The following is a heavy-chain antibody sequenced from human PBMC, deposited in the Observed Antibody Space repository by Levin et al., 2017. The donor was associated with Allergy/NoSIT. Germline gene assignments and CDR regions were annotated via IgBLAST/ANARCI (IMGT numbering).Heavy chain of an antibody. D-gene: IGHD5-18*01. J-gene: IGHJ3*02. CDR2: IYPGDSET. V-gene: IGHV5-51*01. Sequence: PGESLKISCKGSGYTFTRNWIGWVRQMPGKGLEWMGIIYPGDSETRYSPSFQGQVTISADKSISTAYLQWRSLKASDNAVYYCAGRPAYSYVDAFDIWGQGTMVTVSS. CDR1: GYTFTRNW. CDR3: AGRPAYSYVDAFDI.